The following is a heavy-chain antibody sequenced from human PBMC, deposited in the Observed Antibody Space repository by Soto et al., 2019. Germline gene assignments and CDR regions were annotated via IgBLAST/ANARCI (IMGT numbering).Heavy chain of an antibody. CDR1: GSTFAHQA. D-gene: IGHD1-26*01. CDR2: VSGSGGGT. Sequence: GGSLRLSCAASGSTFAHQAMSWVRQAPGTGLEWVSAVSGSGGGTYYADSVKGRFTISRDNSKNTLSLQMNSLRVEVTAVYYCVREGGDSSSLVDNYFDYWGQGALVTVSS. CDR3: VREGGDSSSLVDNYFDY. J-gene: IGHJ4*02. V-gene: IGHV3-23*01.